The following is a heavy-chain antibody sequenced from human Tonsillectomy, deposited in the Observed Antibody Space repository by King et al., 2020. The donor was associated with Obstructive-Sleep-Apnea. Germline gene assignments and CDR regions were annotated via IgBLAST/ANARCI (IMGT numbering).Heavy chain of an antibody. J-gene: IGHJ4*02. Sequence: VQLQESGGGVVQPGRSLSLSCAASGFTFSSYGMHWVRQAPGEGLEWVAVISYDGSNKYYADSVKGRFTISRDNSKNTLYLQMNSLRAEDTAVYYCAKHSRSPYFFDYWGQGTLVTVSS. V-gene: IGHV3-30*18. CDR3: AKHSRSPYFFDY. CDR2: ISYDGSNK. CDR1: GFTFSSYG. D-gene: IGHD2-15*01.